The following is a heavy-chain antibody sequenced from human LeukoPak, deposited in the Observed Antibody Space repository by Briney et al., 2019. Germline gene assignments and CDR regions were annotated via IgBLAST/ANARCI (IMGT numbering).Heavy chain of an antibody. V-gene: IGHV1-69*04. CDR2: IIPILGIA. D-gene: IGHD2-15*01. CDR3: AREGRELLTELASYRYFDY. J-gene: IGHJ4*02. CDR1: GGTFSSYA. Sequence: SVKVSCKASGGTFSSYAISWVRQAPGQGLEWMGRIIPILGIANYAQKFQGRVTITADKSTSTAYMELSSLRSEDMAVYYCAREGRELLTELASYRYFDYWGQGTLVTVSS.